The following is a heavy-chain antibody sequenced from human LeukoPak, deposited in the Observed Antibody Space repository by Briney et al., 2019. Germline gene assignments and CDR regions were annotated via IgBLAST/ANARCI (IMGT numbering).Heavy chain of an antibody. CDR1: GFTFSSYW. V-gene: IGHV3-7*01. CDR3: ARDSLIELHDAFDI. Sequence: PGGSLRLSCAASGFTFSSYWMSWVRQAPGKGLEWVANIKQDGSEKYYVDSVKGRFTISRDNAKNSLYLQMNSLRAEDTAVYYCARDSLIELHDAFDIWGHGTMVTVSS. D-gene: IGHD1-26*01. CDR2: IKQDGSEK. J-gene: IGHJ3*02.